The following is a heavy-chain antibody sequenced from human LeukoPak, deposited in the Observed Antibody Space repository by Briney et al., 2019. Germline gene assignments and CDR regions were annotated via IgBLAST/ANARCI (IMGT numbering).Heavy chain of an antibody. V-gene: IGHV3-23*01. J-gene: IGHJ3*02. CDR2: ISGSGGST. CDR1: GFTFSNAW. D-gene: IGHD2/OR15-2a*01. Sequence: PGGSLRLSCAASGFTFSNAWMSWVRQAPGKGLEWVSAISGSGGSTYYADSVKGRFTISRDNSKNTLYLQMNSLRAEDTAVYYCAKAALYAYAFDIWGQGTMVTVSS. CDR3: AKAALYAYAFDI.